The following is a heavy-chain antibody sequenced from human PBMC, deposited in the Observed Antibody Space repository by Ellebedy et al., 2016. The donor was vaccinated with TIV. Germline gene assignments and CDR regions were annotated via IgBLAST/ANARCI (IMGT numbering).Heavy chain of an antibody. D-gene: IGHD4-23*01. V-gene: IGHV3-23*01. CDR1: GLTFSSHA. CDR3: ARDPVGVGPAFDI. J-gene: IGHJ3*02. CDR2: MRGSGGNT. Sequence: GESLKISCAASGLTFSSHAMSWVRQAPGKGLEWVPPMRGSGGNTYYADSVKGRFTISRDNSKDTLYLQVNSLRAEDTAVYYCARDPVGVGPAFDIWGQGTMVTISS.